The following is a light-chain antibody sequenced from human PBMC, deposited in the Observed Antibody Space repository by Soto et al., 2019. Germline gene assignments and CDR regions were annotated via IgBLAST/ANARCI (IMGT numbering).Light chain of an antibody. CDR3: QQYNSYPLT. Sequence: DIQMTQSPSTLSASVGDRVTMTCRASQSISSWLAWYQQKPGNAPKLLLYKASSLQSGVPSRFSGSGSGTEFTLTISSLQPDDFATYYCQQYNSYPLTFGGGTKVEIK. V-gene: IGKV1-5*03. J-gene: IGKJ4*01. CDR1: QSISSW. CDR2: KAS.